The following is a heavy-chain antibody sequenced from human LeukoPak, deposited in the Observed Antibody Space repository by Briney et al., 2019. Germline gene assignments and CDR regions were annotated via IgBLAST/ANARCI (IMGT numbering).Heavy chain of an antibody. Sequence: SETLSLTCTVSGGSISDNYWSWIRQPPGKGLEWIGYAYYSGHTNYNSSLKSRVTMSLDTSKSQFSLKLSSVTAADTAVYYCARKPLHCTNGVCNPPDYWGQGTLVTVSS. CDR3: ARKPLHCTNGVCNPPDY. V-gene: IGHV4-59*12. D-gene: IGHD2-8*01. CDR1: GGSISDNY. J-gene: IGHJ4*02. CDR2: AYYSGHT.